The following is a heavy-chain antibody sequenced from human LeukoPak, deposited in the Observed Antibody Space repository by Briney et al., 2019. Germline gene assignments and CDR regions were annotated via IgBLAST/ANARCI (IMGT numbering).Heavy chain of an antibody. CDR2: FDPEDGET. V-gene: IGHV1-24*01. J-gene: IGHJ5*02. CDR3: ATGPYSSSWYGWFDP. CDR1: GYTLTELS. D-gene: IGHD6-13*01. Sequence: ASVKVSCKVSGYTLTELSMHWVRQAPGKGLEWMGGFDPEDGETIYAQKFQGRVTMTEDTSTDTAYMELSSLRSEDTAVYYCATGPYSSSWYGWFDPLGQGTLVTVSS.